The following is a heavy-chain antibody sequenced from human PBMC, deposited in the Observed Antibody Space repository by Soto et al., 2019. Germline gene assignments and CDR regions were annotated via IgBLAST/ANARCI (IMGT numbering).Heavy chain of an antibody. CDR3: AKGVGEAAFDY. CDR2: ISGRGGST. J-gene: IGHJ4*02. D-gene: IGHD6-13*01. CDR1: GFTFSSYA. Sequence: EVQLLESGGGLVQPGGSLRLSCAASGFTFSSYAMSWVRHAPGKGLDWVSAISGRGGSTYYADSVKGRFTISRDTSTNTRYMQMNRLRAEDTAVYDCAKGVGEAAFDYWGQGTLVTVSS. V-gene: IGHV3-23*01.